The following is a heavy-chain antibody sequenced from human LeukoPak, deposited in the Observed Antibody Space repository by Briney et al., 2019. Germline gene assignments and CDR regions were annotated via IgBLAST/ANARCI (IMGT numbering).Heavy chain of an antibody. CDR3: ASASIVDAFDI. CDR1: GFTFRSHA. Sequence: GGSLRLSCVGSGFTFRSHAMSWVRQAPEKGLEFVSGIYENGGTTYYADSVKGRFSISRDNSKNTLYLQMDSLRGEDTAVYYCASASIVDAFDIWGQGAMVTVSS. CDR2: IYENGGTT. D-gene: IGHD1-26*01. V-gene: IGHV3-23*01. J-gene: IGHJ3*02.